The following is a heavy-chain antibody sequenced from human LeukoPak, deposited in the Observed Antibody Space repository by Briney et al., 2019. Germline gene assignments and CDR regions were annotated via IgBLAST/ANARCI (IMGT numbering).Heavy chain of an antibody. V-gene: IGHV4-59*08. CDR3: ARGALQHSSSWYGPADY. J-gene: IGHJ4*02. Sequence: PSETVSLTCTVSGGSISSYYWSWIRQPPGKGLEWIGYIYYSGSTNYNPSLKSRVAISVDTSKNQFSLKLSSVTAADTAAYYCARGALQHSSSWYGPADYWGQGTLVTVSS. D-gene: IGHD6-13*01. CDR2: IYYSGST. CDR1: GGSISSYY.